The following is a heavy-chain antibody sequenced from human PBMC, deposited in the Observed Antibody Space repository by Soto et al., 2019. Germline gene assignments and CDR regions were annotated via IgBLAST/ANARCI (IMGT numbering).Heavy chain of an antibody. CDR3: ATDYGAPVGDSYYYYYMDV. CDR2: INAGNGNT. Sequence: ASVKVSCKASGYTFTSYAMHWVRQAPGQRLEWMGWINAGNGNTKYSQKFQGRVTITRDTSASTAYMELSSLRSEDTAVYYCATDYGAPVGDSYYYYYMDVWGKGTTVTVSS. CDR1: GYTFTSYA. J-gene: IGHJ6*03. V-gene: IGHV1-3*01. D-gene: IGHD4-17*01.